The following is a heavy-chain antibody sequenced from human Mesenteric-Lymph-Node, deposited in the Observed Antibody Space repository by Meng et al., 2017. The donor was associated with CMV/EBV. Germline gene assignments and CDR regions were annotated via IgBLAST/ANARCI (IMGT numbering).Heavy chain of an antibody. J-gene: IGHJ5*02. D-gene: IGHD6-13*01. Sequence: FTFSDSAMHWVRQASGKGLEWIGRIRSKVNSYATTYVASVKGRFTISRDDSKNTTYLQMNSLKTEDTAVYYCARGPIAAAGTSWFDPWGQGTLVTVSS. CDR1: FTFSDSA. CDR2: IRSKVNSYAT. V-gene: IGHV3-73*01. CDR3: ARGPIAAAGTSWFDP.